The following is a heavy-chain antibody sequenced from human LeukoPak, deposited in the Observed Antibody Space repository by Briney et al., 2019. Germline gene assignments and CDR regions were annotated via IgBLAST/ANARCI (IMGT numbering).Heavy chain of an antibody. V-gene: IGHV7-4-1*02. CDR2: INTNTGSP. CDR1: GYTFTSYA. Sequence: GASVTVSCKASGYTFTSYAMNWVRQAPGQGLEWMGWINTNTGSPTYAQGFTGRFVFSLDTSVSTAYLQISSLKAEDTAVYYCARVIDYYDSSPHYDYWGQGTLVTVSS. D-gene: IGHD3-22*01. CDR3: ARVIDYYDSSPHYDY. J-gene: IGHJ4*02.